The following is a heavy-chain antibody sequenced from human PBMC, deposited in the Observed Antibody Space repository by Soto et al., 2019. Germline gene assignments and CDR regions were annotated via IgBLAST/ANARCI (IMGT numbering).Heavy chain of an antibody. J-gene: IGHJ6*02. Sequence: SETLSLTFTGYAGSINGYYWSWIRQPPGKGLEWIGYMYNTGSTVYNPSFKSRVTISVDTSKNQFSLKLNSVTAADTAVYYCARDLWGYCGTDCYPLDVWGQGTTVTVS. CDR1: AGSINGYY. CDR3: ARDLWGYCGTDCYPLDV. CDR2: MYNTGST. V-gene: IGHV4-59*01. D-gene: IGHD2-21*02.